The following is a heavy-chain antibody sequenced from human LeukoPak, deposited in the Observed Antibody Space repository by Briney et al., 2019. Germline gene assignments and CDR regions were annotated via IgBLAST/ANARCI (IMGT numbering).Heavy chain of an antibody. CDR3: AKDRDPYDYGSGSYYNGVFDY. J-gene: IGHJ4*02. Sequence: GGSLRLPCAASGFTFSSYGMSWVRQAPGKGLEWVSAISGSGGSTYYADSVKGRFTISRDNSKNTLYLQMNSLRAEDTAVYYCAKDRDPYDYGSGSYYNGVFDYWGQGTLVTVSS. CDR1: GFTFSSYG. D-gene: IGHD3-10*01. CDR2: ISGSGGST. V-gene: IGHV3-23*01.